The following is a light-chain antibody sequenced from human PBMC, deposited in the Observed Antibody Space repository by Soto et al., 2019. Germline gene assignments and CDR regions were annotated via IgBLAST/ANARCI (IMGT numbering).Light chain of an antibody. J-gene: IGKJ1*01. V-gene: IGKV1-5*01. CDR3: QQCYMGWT. Sequence: DIQMTQSPSTLSASVGDRVTITCRASQSVGRFLAWYQHQPGKAPKLLIYAASTLESGVPSRFSGTGSGTEFTFSITSLQPEDFGTYYCQQCYMGWTFGQGTKVDIK. CDR2: AAS. CDR1: QSVGRF.